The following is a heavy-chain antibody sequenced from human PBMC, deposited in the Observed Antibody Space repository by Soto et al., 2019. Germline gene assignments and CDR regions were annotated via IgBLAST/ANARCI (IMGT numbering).Heavy chain of an antibody. CDR2: ISAYNGNT. Sequence: QVQLVQSGAEVKKPGASVKVSCKASGYTFTSYGISWVRQAPGQGLEWMGWISAYNGNTNYAQKLQGRVTMITDTSTSTAYMELRSLGSDDTAVYYCARGITVFGVVITIALDYWGQGTLVTVSS. CDR1: GYTFTSYG. CDR3: ARGITVFGVVITIALDY. J-gene: IGHJ4*02. V-gene: IGHV1-18*01. D-gene: IGHD3-3*01.